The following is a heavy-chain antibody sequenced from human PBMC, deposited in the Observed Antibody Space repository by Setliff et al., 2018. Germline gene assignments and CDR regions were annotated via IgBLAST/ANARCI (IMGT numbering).Heavy chain of an antibody. D-gene: IGHD5-18*01. V-gene: IGHV4-38-2*02. CDR2: IYRDGNT. Sequence: SETLSLTCAVSGCSINSGYYWGWIRQSPGKGLEWIGSIYRDGNTYYNPSLRSRVTISVDTSKNQFSLNLSSVTAADTAVYYCARDGYGDDWNTFVDVYYYYMDVWGKGTTVTVSS. J-gene: IGHJ6*03. CDR3: ARDGYGDDWNTFVDVYYYYMDV. CDR1: GCSINSGYY.